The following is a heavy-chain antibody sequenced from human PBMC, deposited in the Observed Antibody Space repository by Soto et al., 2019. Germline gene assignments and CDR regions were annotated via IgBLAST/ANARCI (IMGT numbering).Heavy chain of an antibody. J-gene: IGHJ1*01. CDR3: ARGGIAAAAPPDS. V-gene: IGHV4-31*03. Sequence: SETLSLTCTVSGGSISSGGYYWSWIRQHPGKGPEWIGYIYYSGSTYYNPSLKSRVTISVDTSKNQFSLKLSSVTAADTAVYYCARGGIAAAAPPDSWGQGTLVTVSS. CDR1: GGSISSGGYY. CDR2: IYYSGST. D-gene: IGHD6-13*01.